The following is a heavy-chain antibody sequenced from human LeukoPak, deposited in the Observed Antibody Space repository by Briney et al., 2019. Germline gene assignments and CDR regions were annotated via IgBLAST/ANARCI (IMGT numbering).Heavy chain of an antibody. V-gene: IGHV3-30*18. CDR3: AKERLPCRGCYYYYGMDV. CDR1: GFTFSSYG. Sequence: PGGSLRLSCAASGFTFSSYGMHWVRQAPGKGLEWVAVISYDGSNKYYADSVKGRFTISRDNSKNTLYLQMNGLRAEDTAVYYCAKERLPCRGCYYYYGMDVWGQGTTVTVSS. J-gene: IGHJ6*02. CDR2: ISYDGSNK. D-gene: IGHD4-11*01.